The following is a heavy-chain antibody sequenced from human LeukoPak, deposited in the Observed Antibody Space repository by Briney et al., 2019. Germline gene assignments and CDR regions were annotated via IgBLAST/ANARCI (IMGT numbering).Heavy chain of an antibody. CDR1: GFTVSSNY. V-gene: IGHV3-66*01. D-gene: IGHD1-26*01. CDR2: IYSGGST. Sequence: PGGSLRLSCAASGFTVSSNYMSWVRQAPGKGLEWVSVIYSGGSTYYADSVKGRFTISRDNSKNTLYLQMNSLRAEDTAVYYCARDWRLPIVGALEAFDIWGQGTMVTVSS. CDR3: ARDWRLPIVGALEAFDI. J-gene: IGHJ3*02.